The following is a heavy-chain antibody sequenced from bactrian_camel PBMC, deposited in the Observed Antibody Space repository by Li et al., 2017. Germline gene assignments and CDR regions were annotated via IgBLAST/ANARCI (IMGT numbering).Heavy chain of an antibody. D-gene: IGHD4*01. CDR2: IVSDGST. J-gene: IGHJ4*01. CDR1: GATSSRYT. Sequence: HVQLVESGGGSVQAGGSLRLSREVNGATSSRYTMARFRQAPGKEREGVAAIVSDGSTEYADSVKTRFTISRDNAKNIAYLQMNSLKPEDTAVYYCAAVRGPSYYFQHITLPSCSDYPGNYWGQGTQVTVS. CDR3: AAVRGPSYYFQHITLPSCSDYPGNY. V-gene: IGHV3S55*01.